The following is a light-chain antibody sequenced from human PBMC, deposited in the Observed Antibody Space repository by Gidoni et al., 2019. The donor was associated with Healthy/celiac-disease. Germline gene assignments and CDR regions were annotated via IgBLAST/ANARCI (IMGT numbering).Light chain of an antibody. V-gene: IGKV3-11*01. J-gene: IGKJ3*01. Sequence: EIVFTQSAATLSLSPGERATLSCRASQSVSSYLAWYQQKPGQAPRLLIYDASNRATGIPARFSGSGSGTDFTLTISSLEPEDFAVYYCQQRSNWPLFTFGPGTKVDIK. CDR2: DAS. CDR3: QQRSNWPLFT. CDR1: QSVSSY.